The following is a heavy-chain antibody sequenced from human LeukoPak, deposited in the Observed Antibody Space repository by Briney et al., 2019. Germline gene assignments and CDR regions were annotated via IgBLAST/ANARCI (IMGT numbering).Heavy chain of an antibody. CDR1: GYTFTGYY. D-gene: IGHD1-14*01. Sequence: GASVKVSCKASGYTFTGYYMHWVRQAPRQGLEWMGWMNPNSGNTGYAQKFQGRITMTRNTSISTGYMELSSLRSEDTAVYYCARVGENHPALDYWGQGTLVTVSS. J-gene: IGHJ4*02. V-gene: IGHV1-8*02. CDR3: ARVGENHPALDY. CDR2: MNPNSGNT.